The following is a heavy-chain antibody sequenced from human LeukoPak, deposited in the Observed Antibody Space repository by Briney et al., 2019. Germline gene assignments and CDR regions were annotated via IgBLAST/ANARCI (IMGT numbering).Heavy chain of an antibody. D-gene: IGHD6-13*01. CDR2: IYNSGST. CDR3: ASSIAAAGRSYDY. J-gene: IGHJ4*02. V-gene: IGHV4-61*01. CDR1: GGSVSSGSYY. Sequence: PSETLSLTCTVSGGSVSSGSYYWSWIRQPPGKGLEWIGYIYNSGSTNYNPSLKSRVTISVDTSKNQFSLKLSSVTAADTAVYYCASSIAAAGRSYDYWGQGTLVTVSS.